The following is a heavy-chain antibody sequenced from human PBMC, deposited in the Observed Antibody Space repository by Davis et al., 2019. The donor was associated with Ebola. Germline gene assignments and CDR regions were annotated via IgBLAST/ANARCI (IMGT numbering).Heavy chain of an antibody. CDR1: GFTFSNYA. V-gene: IGHV3-23*01. CDR2: ITGSGGST. J-gene: IGHJ6*04. D-gene: IGHD3-10*01. CDR3: AKDSGWFALYAMDV. Sequence: GESLKISCGASGFTFSNYAMSWVRQAPGKGLEWVAGITGSGGSTYSADSVKCRFTISRDNSKNTLYLQMNSLRADDTAVYHCAKDSGWFALYAMDVWGKGTPVTVSS.